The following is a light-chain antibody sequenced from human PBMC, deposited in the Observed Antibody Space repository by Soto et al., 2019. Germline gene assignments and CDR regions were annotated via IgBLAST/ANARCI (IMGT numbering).Light chain of an antibody. CDR2: GAS. CDR1: QTLSYNF. J-gene: IGKJ5*01. CDR3: QRYGSTPSIT. V-gene: IGKV3-20*01. Sequence: EIVLTQSPDTLSLSPGERASLSCRASQTLSYNFLAWYQQKPGQAPRLLIYGASTRAAGVPDRFTGSGSGTDFTLTISRLEPEDFAVYYCQRYGSTPSITFGQGTRLEIK.